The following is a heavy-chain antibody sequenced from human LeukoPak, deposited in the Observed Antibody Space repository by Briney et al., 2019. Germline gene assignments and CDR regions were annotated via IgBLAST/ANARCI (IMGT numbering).Heavy chain of an antibody. Sequence: GGSLRLSCAASGFTFSDYYMSWIRQAPGKGLEWLSYISSSISYTNYADSVKGQFTISRDNAKNSLYLQMNSLRAEDTAVYYCARAVAGDYFDYWGQGTLVTVSS. CDR3: ARAVAGDYFDY. CDR2: ISSSISYT. J-gene: IGHJ4*02. CDR1: GFTFSDYY. D-gene: IGHD6-19*01. V-gene: IGHV3-11*06.